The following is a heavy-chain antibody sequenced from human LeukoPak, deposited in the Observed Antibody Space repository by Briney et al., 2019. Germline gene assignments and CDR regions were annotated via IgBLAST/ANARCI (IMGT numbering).Heavy chain of an antibody. D-gene: IGHD3-10*01. CDR2: ITGSGALT. CDR1: GFTFSNAW. CDR3: AKDRVDGSGSQFDS. J-gene: IGHJ4*02. V-gene: IGHV3-23*01. Sequence: PGGSLRLSCAASGFTFSNAWMSWVRQAPGKGLEWVSSITGSGALTYYADSVKGRFTISKDNAMDTLFLQMNSLRADDTAVYYCAKDRVDGSGSQFDSWGQGSLVTVSS.